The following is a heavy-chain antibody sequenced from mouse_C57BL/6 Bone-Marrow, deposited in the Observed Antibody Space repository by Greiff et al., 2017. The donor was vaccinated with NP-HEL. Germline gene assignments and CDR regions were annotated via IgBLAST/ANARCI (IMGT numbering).Heavy chain of an antibody. CDR1: GYTFTGYW. J-gene: IGHJ4*01. V-gene: IGHV1-9*01. CDR3: ARGWEGDYYAMDY. Sequence: VKVVESGAELMKPGASVKLSCKATGYTFTGYWIEWVKQRPGHGLEWIGEILPGSGSTNYNEKFKGKATFTADTSSNTAYMQLSSLTTEDSAIYDSARGWEGDYYAMDYWGQGTSVTVSS. CDR2: ILPGSGST. D-gene: IGHD2-3*01.